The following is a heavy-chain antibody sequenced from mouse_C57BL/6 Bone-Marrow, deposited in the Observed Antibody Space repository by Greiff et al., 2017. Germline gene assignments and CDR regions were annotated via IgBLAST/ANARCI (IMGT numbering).Heavy chain of an antibody. Sequence: VQLQQSGPELVKPGASVKISCKASGYSFTGYYMNWVKQSPEKSLEWIGEINPSTGGTTYNQKFKAKATLTVDKSSSTAYMQLKSLTSEDSAVYYCARNRWLTFAYWGQGTTLTVSS. CDR1: GYSFTGYY. CDR2: INPSTGGT. CDR3: ARNRWLTFAY. J-gene: IGHJ2*01. V-gene: IGHV1-42*01. D-gene: IGHD2-3*01.